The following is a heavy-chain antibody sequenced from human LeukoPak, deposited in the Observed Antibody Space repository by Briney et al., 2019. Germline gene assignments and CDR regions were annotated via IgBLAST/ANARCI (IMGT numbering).Heavy chain of an antibody. Sequence: ASVKVSCKASGYTFTSYGISWVRQAPGQGLEWMGWISAYNGNTNYAQKLQGRVTMTTDTSTSTAYMELRSLRSDDTAVYYCASPSSSGGAFDIWGQGTMVTVSS. CDR2: ISAYNGNT. J-gene: IGHJ3*02. V-gene: IGHV1-18*01. CDR3: ASPSSSGGAFDI. CDR1: GYTFTSYG. D-gene: IGHD6-6*01.